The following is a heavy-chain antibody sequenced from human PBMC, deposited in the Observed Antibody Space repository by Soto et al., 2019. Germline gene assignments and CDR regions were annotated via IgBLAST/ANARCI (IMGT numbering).Heavy chain of an antibody. V-gene: IGHV4-59*08. Sequence: SESLFLTCTFCGPSISTYYCSWLRQPPGKGLEWIGYIYDSGSTDYNPSLKSRVTISVDTSKNQFSLKLSSVTAADTAVYYCARPSSGYYSPFDYWGQGTLVTVS. D-gene: IGHD3-22*01. CDR2: IYDSGST. CDR3: ARPSSGYYSPFDY. CDR1: GPSISTYY. J-gene: IGHJ4*02.